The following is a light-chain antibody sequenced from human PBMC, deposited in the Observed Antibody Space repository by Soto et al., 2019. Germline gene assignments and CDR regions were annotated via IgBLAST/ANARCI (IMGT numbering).Light chain of an antibody. J-gene: IGLJ1*01. Sequence: QAVVTQEPSFSVSPGGTVTLTCGLSTGSVSTRYYPSWYQQTPGQAPRTIIYSTHTRSSGVPDRFSGSRSGTSASLAITGLQAEDEADYYCQSYDTSLTGAHVFGTGTKLTVL. CDR3: QSYDTSLTGAHV. CDR2: STH. CDR1: TGSVSTRYY. V-gene: IGLV8-61*01.